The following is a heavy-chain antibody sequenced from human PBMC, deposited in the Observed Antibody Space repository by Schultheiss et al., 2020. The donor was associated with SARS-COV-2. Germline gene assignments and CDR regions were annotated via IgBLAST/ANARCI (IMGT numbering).Heavy chain of an antibody. J-gene: IGHJ4*02. D-gene: IGHD1-20*01. CDR3: ARTITGTPKFDY. V-gene: IGHV2-5*08. CDR2: IDWDDDK. CDR1: GFSLSTSGMC. Sequence: SGPTLVKPTQTLTLTCTFSGFSLSTSGMCVSWIRQPPGKALEWLALIDWDDDKRYSPSLKSRLTITKDTSKNQVVLTMTNMDPVDTATYYCARTITGTPKFDYWGQGTLVTVSS.